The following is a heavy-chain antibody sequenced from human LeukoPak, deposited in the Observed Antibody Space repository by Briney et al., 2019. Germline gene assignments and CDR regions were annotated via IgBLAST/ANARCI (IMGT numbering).Heavy chain of an antibody. V-gene: IGHV3-20*04. J-gene: IGHJ6*02. D-gene: IGHD3-10*01. CDR1: GLTFDDYG. CDR2: INWNGGST. CDR3: ARDQLYYYGSGSYHPKNYGMDV. Sequence: GGSLRLSCAASGLTFDDYGMSWVRQAPGKGLEWVSGINWNGGSTGYADSVKGRFTIFRDNAKNSLYLQMNSLRAEDTALYYCARDQLYYYGSGSYHPKNYGMDVWGQGTTVTVSS.